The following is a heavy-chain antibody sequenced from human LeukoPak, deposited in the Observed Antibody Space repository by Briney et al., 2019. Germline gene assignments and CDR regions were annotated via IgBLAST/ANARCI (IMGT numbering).Heavy chain of an antibody. J-gene: IGHJ4*02. Sequence: SGGSLRLSCAASGFTFSDYYMSWIRQAPGKGLEWVSYISSSGSTIYYADSVKGRFTISRDNAKNSLYLQMNSLRAEDTAVYYCASGYYDILTGYYQPFDYWGQGTLVTVSS. CDR1: GFTFSDYY. D-gene: IGHD3-9*01. CDR3: ASGYYDILTGYYQPFDY. V-gene: IGHV3-11*04. CDR2: ISSSGSTI.